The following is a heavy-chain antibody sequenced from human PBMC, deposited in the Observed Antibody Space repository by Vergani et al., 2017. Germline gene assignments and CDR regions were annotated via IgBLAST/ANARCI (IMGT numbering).Heavy chain of an antibody. J-gene: IGHJ5*02. D-gene: IGHD3-10*01. CDR3: GRVAYFYGLGSRLLDL. V-gene: IGHV4-61*01. Sequence: QLQESDSRLVNPSQTLSLTCTLSGDAISRDTYSCSWIRQPPGKELEWIGYMYHSGSTNYNPSLETRVTISGDTSKNQCSLKLNSVTAADTAVYYCGRVAYFYGLGSRLLDLWGQGILVTVSS. CDR1: GDAISRDTYS. CDR2: MYHSGST.